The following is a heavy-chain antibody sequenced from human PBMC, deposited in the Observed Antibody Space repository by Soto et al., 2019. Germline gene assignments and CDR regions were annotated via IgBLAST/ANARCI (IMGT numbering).Heavy chain of an antibody. CDR2: ISGSGGST. D-gene: IGHD6-13*01. V-gene: IGHV3-23*01. CDR1: GFTFSSYA. J-gene: IGHJ4*02. CDR3: AKNKSPLRRHSSSWYYFDY. Sequence: GSLRLSCAASGFTFSSYAMSWVRQAPGKGLEWVSAISGSGGSTYYADSVKGRFTISRDNSKNTLYLQMNSLRAEDTAVYYCAKNKSPLRRHSSSWYYFDYWGQGTLVTVSS.